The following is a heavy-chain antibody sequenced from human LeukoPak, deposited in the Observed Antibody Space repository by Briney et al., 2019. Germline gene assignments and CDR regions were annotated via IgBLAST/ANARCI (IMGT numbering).Heavy chain of an antibody. J-gene: IGHJ4*02. CDR1: GFIFSSYN. Sequence: GGSLRLSCVASGFIFSSYNINWVRLAPGKGLEWVSSISSSSTYIYYADSVKGRFTISRDNAKNSLDLQMDSLRVEDTAVYYCAREGYSAYGLDNWGQGTLVTVSS. V-gene: IGHV3-21*01. CDR2: ISSSSTYI. D-gene: IGHD5-12*01. CDR3: AREGYSAYGLDN.